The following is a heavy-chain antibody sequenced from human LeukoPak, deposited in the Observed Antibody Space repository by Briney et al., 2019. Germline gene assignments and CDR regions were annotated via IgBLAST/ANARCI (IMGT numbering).Heavy chain of an antibody. CDR3: ARIYSGYDYRPFDY. D-gene: IGHD5-12*01. CDR2: ISSSSSYI. CDR1: GFTFSSYS. V-gene: IGHV3-21*01. Sequence: GGTLRLSFAASGFTFSSYSMNWVRQAPGKGMEWVSSISSSSSYIYYADSVQGRFTISRDNAKNSLYLQMNSLRAEDTAVYYCARIYSGYDYRPFDYWGQGTLVTVSS. J-gene: IGHJ4*02.